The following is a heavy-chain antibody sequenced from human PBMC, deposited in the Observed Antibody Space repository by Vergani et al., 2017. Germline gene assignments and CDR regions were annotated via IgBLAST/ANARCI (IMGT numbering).Heavy chain of an antibody. CDR2: ISYDGSNK. J-gene: IGHJ4*02. CDR1: GFTFSSYA. D-gene: IGHD5-24*01. CDR3: ARVLIEMATIGPYFDY. Sequence: QVQLVESGGGVVQPGRSLRLSCAASGFTFSSYAMHWVRQAPGKGLEWVAVISYDGSNKYYADSVKGRFTISRDNSKNTLYLQMNSLRAEDTAVYYCARVLIEMATIGPYFDYWGQGTLVTVSS. V-gene: IGHV3-30*14.